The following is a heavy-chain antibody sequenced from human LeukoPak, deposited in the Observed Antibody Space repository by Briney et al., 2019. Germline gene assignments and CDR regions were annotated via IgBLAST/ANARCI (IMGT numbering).Heavy chain of an antibody. CDR3: ARARYDFWSGEDQYYFDY. V-gene: IGHV4-31*03. CDR2: IYYSGST. Sequence: TSETLSLTCTVSGGSISSGGYYWSWIRQHPGKGLEWIGYIYYSGSTYYNPSLKSRVTISEDTSKNQFSLKLSSVTAADTAVYYCARARYDFWSGEDQYYFDYWGQGTLVTVSS. D-gene: IGHD3-3*01. J-gene: IGHJ4*02. CDR1: GGSISSGGYY.